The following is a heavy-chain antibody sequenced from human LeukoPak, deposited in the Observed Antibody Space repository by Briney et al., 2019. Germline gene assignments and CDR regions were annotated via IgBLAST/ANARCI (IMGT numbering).Heavy chain of an antibody. Sequence: GASVKVSCKASGFTFVDYGFTWVRQAAGQGPEWMGWFAPFSGNTRVAQRFQGRVTFTADSSTNTAYMEMRDLNSDDTALFYCAIRPGRGFNGYPPLHWGQGTLVTVSS. CDR3: AIRPGRGFNGYPPLH. CDR2: FAPFSGNT. CDR1: GFTFVDYG. J-gene: IGHJ4*02. D-gene: IGHD5-12*01. V-gene: IGHV1-18*01.